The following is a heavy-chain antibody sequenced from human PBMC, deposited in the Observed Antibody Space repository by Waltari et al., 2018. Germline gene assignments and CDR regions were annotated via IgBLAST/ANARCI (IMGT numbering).Heavy chain of an antibody. CDR3: AKEIHTIGRPCFDC. CDR1: GLPFSTFA. V-gene: IGHV3-23*01. J-gene: IGHJ4*02. CDR2: ITSGGGDT. Sequence: QLLESGGGWIQPGGSLRLSCVATGLPFSTFAISWVRQAPGKGLEWVSGITSGGGDTYYADSVRGRFTISRDNARNRLYLQMNSLRDEDTAVYYCAKEIHTIGRPCFDCWGQGVRVTVSS.